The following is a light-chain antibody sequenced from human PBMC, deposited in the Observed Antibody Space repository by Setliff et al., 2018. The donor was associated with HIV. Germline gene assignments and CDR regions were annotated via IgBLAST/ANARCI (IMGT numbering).Light chain of an antibody. CDR1: SSDVGAYNY. J-gene: IGLJ1*01. CDR2: DVR. Sequence: QSALTQPASVSASPGQSITISCTGTSSDVGAYNYVSWYQQHPGKAPNLIIYDVRSRPSGVSNRFSGSKSGTSASLAITGLQAEDEADYYCQSYDSSLNAYVFGTGTKVTVL. CDR3: QSYDSSLNAYV. V-gene: IGLV2-14*03.